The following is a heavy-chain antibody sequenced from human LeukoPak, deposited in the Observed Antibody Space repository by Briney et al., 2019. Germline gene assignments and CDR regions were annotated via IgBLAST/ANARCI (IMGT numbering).Heavy chain of an antibody. V-gene: IGHV1-18*01. J-gene: IGHJ4*02. D-gene: IGHD3-16*02. CDR2: INMYNGNT. Sequence: ASVTVSCKASGYTFTSYAISWVRQAPGQGPEWMAWINMYNGNTNYAQKLQGRVTMTTDTSTSTAYMELRSLRSDDTAVYYCARVVGNYVWGSYRPEGCFDSWGQGTLVTVSS. CDR1: GYTFTSYA. CDR3: ARVVGNYVWGSYRPEGCFDS.